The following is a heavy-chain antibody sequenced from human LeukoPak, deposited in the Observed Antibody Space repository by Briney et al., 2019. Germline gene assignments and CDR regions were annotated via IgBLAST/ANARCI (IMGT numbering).Heavy chain of an antibody. CDR3: ARQVVAVAGTGYFDY. J-gene: IGHJ4*02. Sequence: SETLSLTCTVSGGSMSNYYWSWIRQPPGKGLEWLASIYYSGTPTYNPSLKSRATISVDTSKNQFSLKLNSVTAADTAVYFCARQVVAVAGTGYFDYWGQGTLVTVSS. CDR2: IYYSGTP. D-gene: IGHD6-19*01. V-gene: IGHV4-59*08. CDR1: GGSMSNYY.